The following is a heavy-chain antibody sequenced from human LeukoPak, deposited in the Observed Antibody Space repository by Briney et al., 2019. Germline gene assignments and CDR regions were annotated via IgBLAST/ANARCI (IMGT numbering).Heavy chain of an antibody. D-gene: IGHD2-15*01. Sequence: PSETLSLTCTASGASLTNYYWSWIRQPPGKGLEWIGNIHYSGFTNYNPSLKSRVTTLVDMSTKSFSLELTSVTAADTAVYFCARRHQITSYSPYAFDVWGPGRLVTVSS. V-gene: IGHV4-59*08. J-gene: IGHJ3*01. CDR3: ARRHQITSYSPYAFDV. CDR2: IHYSGFT. CDR1: GASLTNYY.